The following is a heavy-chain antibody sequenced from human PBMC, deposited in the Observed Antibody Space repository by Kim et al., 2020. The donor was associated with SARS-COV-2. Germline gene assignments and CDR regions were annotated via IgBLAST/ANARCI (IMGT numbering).Heavy chain of an antibody. Sequence: ASVKVSCKASGYTFTSYGISWVRQAPGQGLEWMGWISAYNGNTNYAQKLQGRVTMTTDTSTSTAYMELRSLRSDDTAVYYCARLVVRGVIITSDAFDIWGQGTMVTVSS. D-gene: IGHD3-10*01. CDR3: ARLVVRGVIITSDAFDI. V-gene: IGHV1-18*04. CDR2: ISAYNGNT. CDR1: GYTFTSYG. J-gene: IGHJ3*02.